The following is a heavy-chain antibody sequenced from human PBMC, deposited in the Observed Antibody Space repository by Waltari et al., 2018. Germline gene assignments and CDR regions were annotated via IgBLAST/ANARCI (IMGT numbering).Heavy chain of an antibody. V-gene: IGHV3-48*01. CDR1: GFTFGVFS. D-gene: IGHD6-19*01. CDR3: ATEPAPGAGINY. Sequence: EVQLVESGGGFVRPGGSLRLSCFGSGFTFGVFSMHWIRQAPGKGLEWVAYSSASRAAIYYAESVKGRFTISRDNAKNSLFLQMTNLGVEDTAVYYCATEPAPGAGINYWGQGILVTVSS. CDR2: SSASRAAI. J-gene: IGHJ4*02.